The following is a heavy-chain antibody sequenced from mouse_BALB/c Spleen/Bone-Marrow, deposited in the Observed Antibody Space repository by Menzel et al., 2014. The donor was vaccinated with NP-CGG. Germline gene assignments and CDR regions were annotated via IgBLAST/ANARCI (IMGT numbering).Heavy chain of an antibody. Sequence: EVQLVESGGDLVKPGGSLKLSCAASGFTFSIYGMSWVRQTPDKRLEWVATINSGGVNTYYIDSVKGRFTISRDNAKNTLYLQMSGLKSEDTAMYHCARRGNWDGRAAMDYWGQGTSVTVSS. V-gene: IGHV5-6*01. CDR1: GFTFSIYG. CDR2: INSGGVNT. J-gene: IGHJ4*01. CDR3: ARRGNWDGRAAMDY. D-gene: IGHD4-1*01.